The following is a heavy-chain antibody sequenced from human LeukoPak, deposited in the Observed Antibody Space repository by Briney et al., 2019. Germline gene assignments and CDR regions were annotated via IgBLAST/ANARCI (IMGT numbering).Heavy chain of an antibody. CDR1: GYTFTSYG. V-gene: IGHV1-18*01. Sequence: ASVKVSCKASGYTFTSYGISWVRQAPGQGLEWMGWISAYNGNTNYAQKLQGRVTMTTDTSTSTAYMELRSLRSDDTAVYYCARSPRAYYDILTTPHGMDVWGQGTTVTVSS. CDR2: ISAYNGNT. D-gene: IGHD3-9*01. J-gene: IGHJ6*02. CDR3: ARSPRAYYDILTTPHGMDV.